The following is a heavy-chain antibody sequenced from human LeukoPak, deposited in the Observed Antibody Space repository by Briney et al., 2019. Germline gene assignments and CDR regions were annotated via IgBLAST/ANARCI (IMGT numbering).Heavy chain of an antibody. V-gene: IGHV1-18*01. CDR1: GYTFSNYG. J-gene: IGHJ3*02. CDR3: ARGATEAFDI. Sequence: ASVKVSCKASGYTFSNYGISWVRQAPGQGLEWMGWASVHTGITYYAQKFRARVTMTADTSTTTAYMELRSLRSDDTAVYYCARGATEAFDIWAKGQWSPSLQ. CDR2: ASVHTGIT.